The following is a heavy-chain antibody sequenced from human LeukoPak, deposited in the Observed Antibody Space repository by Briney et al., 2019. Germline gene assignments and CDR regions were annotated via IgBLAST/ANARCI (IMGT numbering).Heavy chain of an antibody. Sequence: GASVKVSCKASGYTFASYAMHWVRQAPGQRLEWMGWINAGNGNTKYSQKFQGRVTITRDTSASTAYMELSSLRSEDTAAYYCARIRAPSIAAAAYYFDYWGQGTLVTVSS. V-gene: IGHV1-3*01. CDR1: GYTFASYA. J-gene: IGHJ4*02. CDR3: ARIRAPSIAAAAYYFDY. CDR2: INAGNGNT. D-gene: IGHD6-13*01.